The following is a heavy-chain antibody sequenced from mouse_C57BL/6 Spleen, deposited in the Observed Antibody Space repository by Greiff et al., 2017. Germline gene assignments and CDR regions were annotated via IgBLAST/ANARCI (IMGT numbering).Heavy chain of an antibody. J-gene: IGHJ1*03. CDR2: ISDGGSYT. CDR3: ARAYSNYWYFDV. CDR1: GFTFSSYA. V-gene: IGHV5-4*03. D-gene: IGHD2-5*01. Sequence: EVKVVESGGGLVKPGGSLKLSCAASGFTFSSYAMSWVRQTPEKRLEWVATISDGGSYTYYPDNVKGRFTISRDNAENNLYLQMSHLKSEDTAMFYCARAYSNYWYFDVWGTGTTVTVAS.